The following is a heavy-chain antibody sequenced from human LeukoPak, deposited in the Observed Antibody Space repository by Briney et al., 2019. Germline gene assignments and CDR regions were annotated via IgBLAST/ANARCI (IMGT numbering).Heavy chain of an antibody. J-gene: IGHJ2*01. CDR1: IQSIRLYY. D-gene: IGHD6-13*01. CDR2: LYYSGST. CDR3: AGDEVAAAVDAWYFIL. V-gene: IGHV4-59*01. Sequence: PSETLSLTCTLSIQSIRLYYWIWIRQPPGKGLEWIGYLYYSGSTNYNPSLKSRVTISVDTSKNQFFLKLSSVTAAKTAWFSFAGDEVAAAVDAWYFILWGRGTLVTVSS.